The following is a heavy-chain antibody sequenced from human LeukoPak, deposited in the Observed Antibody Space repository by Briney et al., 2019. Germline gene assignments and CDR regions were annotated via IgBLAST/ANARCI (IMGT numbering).Heavy chain of an antibody. CDR3: ARGSYGMGV. CDR1: GFTFSSYA. V-gene: IGHV3-64D*09. J-gene: IGHJ6*02. CDR2: ISSNGGST. Sequence: PGGSLRLSCSASGFTFSSYAMHWVRQAPGKGLEYVSSISSNGGSTYYADSVKGRFTISRDNSKNTLYLQMSSLRVEDTAVYYCARGSYGMGVWGQGTTVTVSS.